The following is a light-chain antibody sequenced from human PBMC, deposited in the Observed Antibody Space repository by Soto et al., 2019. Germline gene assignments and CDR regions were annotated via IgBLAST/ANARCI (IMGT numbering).Light chain of an antibody. V-gene: IGLV1-44*01. J-gene: IGLJ1*01. CDR2: TNS. CDR1: SSNIGSNT. CDR3: AAWDDSLNGLV. Sequence: QSVLTQPPSASGTPXXXXTISCSGSSSNIGSNTVKWYQHLPGTAPKLLIYTNSQRPSGVPDRFSGSKSGTSASLAISGLQSEDEADYYCAAWDDSLNGLVFGTGTKLTVL.